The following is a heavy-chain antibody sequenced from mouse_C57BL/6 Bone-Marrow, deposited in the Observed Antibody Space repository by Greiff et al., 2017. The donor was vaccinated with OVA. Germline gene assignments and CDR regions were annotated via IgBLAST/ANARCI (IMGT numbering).Heavy chain of an antibody. CDR1: GFNIKNSY. CDR2: IAPATGNT. D-gene: IGHD1-1*01. J-gene: IGHJ2*01. CDR3: ARIGYYYGSSYYFDY. V-gene: IGHV14-3*01. Sequence: VQLQQSVAELVRPGASVKLSCTASGFNIKNSYMHWVKQRPEQGLEWIGRIAPATGNTKYAPKFQGTATITADTSSNTAYLQLSSLTSEDTAIYDCARIGYYYGSSYYFDYWGQGTTLTVSS.